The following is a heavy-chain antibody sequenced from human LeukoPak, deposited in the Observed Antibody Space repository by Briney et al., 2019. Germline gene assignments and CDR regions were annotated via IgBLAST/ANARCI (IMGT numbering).Heavy chain of an antibody. CDR2: FYHGGST. CDR3: ARVRWKANYYYDMDV. CDR1: GYSISTGYY. J-gene: IGHJ6*03. D-gene: IGHD1-1*01. Sequence: SETLSLTCTVSGYSISTGYYWDWIRQPPGKGLEWIGTFYHGGSTYYNPSLMSRVTLSVDTSKNQFSLNLTSVIAADTAVYYCARVRWKANYYYDMDVWGKGTTVTVSS. V-gene: IGHV4-38-2*02.